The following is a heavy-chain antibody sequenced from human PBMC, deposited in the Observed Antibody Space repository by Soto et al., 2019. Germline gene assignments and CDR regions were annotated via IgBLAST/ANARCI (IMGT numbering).Heavy chain of an antibody. CDR3: AREMATIPAPFDS. Sequence: VQLVQSGAEVKKPGSSVKVSCKGSGGTFNSYGINWVRQAPGQGLEWMGGIIPLFGTAKYAQKFQARVTICADESTSTVFMELRSLKPDVTALYYCAREMATIPAPFDSWGQGTLVTVSS. D-gene: IGHD5-12*01. CDR2: IIPLFGTA. V-gene: IGHV1-69*01. CDR1: GGTFNSYG. J-gene: IGHJ4*02.